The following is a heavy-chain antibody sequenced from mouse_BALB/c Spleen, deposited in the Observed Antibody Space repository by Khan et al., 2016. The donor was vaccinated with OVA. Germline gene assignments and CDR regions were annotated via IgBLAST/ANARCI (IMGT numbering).Heavy chain of an antibody. V-gene: IGHV2-6-1*01. J-gene: IGHJ4*01. CDR3: ARQPYYHYNIMDY. CDR1: GFSLTNYG. CDR2: IWTDGTS. D-gene: IGHD2-10*01. Sequence: QVRLQQSGPGLAAPSQSLSITCTISGFSLTNYGVHWVRQPPGKGLEWLVVIWTDGTSTYNSPLKSSLTITKANSPSHVFLKRNSHQTDDTAMYFCARQPYYHYNIMDYWGQGTAVTVSS.